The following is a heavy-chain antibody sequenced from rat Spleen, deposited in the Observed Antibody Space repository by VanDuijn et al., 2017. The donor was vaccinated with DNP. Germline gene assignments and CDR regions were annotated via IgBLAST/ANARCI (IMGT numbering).Heavy chain of an antibody. CDR3: ARAYYSSYSAMDA. CDR2: INSAGCT. D-gene: IGHD1-2*01. J-gene: IGHJ4*01. Sequence: EVQLQESGPGLVKPSQSLSLTCSVTGYSITSSYRWNWIRKFPGNKLEWMGYINSAGCTNYNPSLKSRISITRDTSKNQFFLQVNSVTTEDTATYYCARAYYSSYSAMDAWGQGTSVTVSS. V-gene: IGHV3-3*01. CDR1: GYSITSSYR.